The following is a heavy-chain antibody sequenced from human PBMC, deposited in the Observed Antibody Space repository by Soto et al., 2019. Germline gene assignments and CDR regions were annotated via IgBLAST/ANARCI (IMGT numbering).Heavy chain of an antibody. CDR2: IYYSGST. Sequence: SETLSLTCTVSGGSISSGDYYWSWIRQPPGKGLEWIGYIYYSGSTYYNPSLKSRVTISVDTSKNQFSLKLSSVTAADTAVYYCALINEDWVVVAYWTRGTLVTVSS. J-gene: IGHJ4*02. CDR1: GGSISSGDYY. D-gene: IGHD2-2*01. V-gene: IGHV4-30-4*01. CDR3: ALINEDWVVVAY.